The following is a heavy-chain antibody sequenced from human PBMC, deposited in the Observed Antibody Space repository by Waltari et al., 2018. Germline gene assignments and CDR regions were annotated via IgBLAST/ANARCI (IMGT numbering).Heavy chain of an antibody. D-gene: IGHD3-22*01. J-gene: IGHJ4*02. Sequence: QVQLQESGPGLVKPSQTLSLTCTVSDGSLRNAHYYWRWIRQPPGKGLEWIAYIYYNGNTYYNPSLKSRINISIDPSNNQFSLNLSSVTAADTAVYYCARDNSGYQRIDYWGQGALVTVSS. V-gene: IGHV4-30-4*01. CDR3: ARDNSGYQRIDY. CDR1: DGSLRNAHYY. CDR2: IYYNGNT.